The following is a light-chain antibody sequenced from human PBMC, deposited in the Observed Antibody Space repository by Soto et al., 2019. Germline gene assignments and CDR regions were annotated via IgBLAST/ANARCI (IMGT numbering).Light chain of an antibody. CDR1: QSVRSSY. CDR2: DAS. V-gene: IGKV3D-20*02. CDR3: QQRSNWQGAT. Sequence: EIVLTQSPVTLSLSPGERATLSCRASQSVRSSYLAWYQQKPGQPPRLLIYDASNRATGIPARFSGSGSGTDFTLTISSLEPEDFAVYYCQQRSNWQGATFGGGTKV. J-gene: IGKJ4*01.